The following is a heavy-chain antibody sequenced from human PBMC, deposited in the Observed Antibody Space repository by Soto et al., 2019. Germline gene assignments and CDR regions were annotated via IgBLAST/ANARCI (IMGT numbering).Heavy chain of an antibody. D-gene: IGHD3-10*01. CDR2: IYYSGST. CDR3: ARRGVRGVLYGMDV. V-gene: IGHV4-59*08. CDR1: GGSISSYY. Sequence: SETLSLTCTVSGGSISSYYWSWIRQPPGKGLEWIGYIYYSGSTNYNPSLKSRLTISVDTSKNQFSLKLNSVTAADTAVYYCARRGVRGVLYGMDVWGQGTTVTVSS. J-gene: IGHJ6*02.